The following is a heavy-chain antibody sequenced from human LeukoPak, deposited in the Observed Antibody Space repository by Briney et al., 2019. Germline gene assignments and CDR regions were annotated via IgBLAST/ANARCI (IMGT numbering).Heavy chain of an antibody. CDR1: GGSISSYY. CDR2: IYYSGST. CDR3: ARYYSNYDAYYYYMDV. J-gene: IGHJ6*03. Sequence: SETLSLTCTVSGGSISSYYWSWIRQPPGKGLEWIGYIYYSGSTNYNPSLKSRVTISVDTSKNQFSPKLSSVTAADTAVYYCARYYSNYDAYYYYMDVWGKGTTVTVSS. V-gene: IGHV4-59*01. D-gene: IGHD4-11*01.